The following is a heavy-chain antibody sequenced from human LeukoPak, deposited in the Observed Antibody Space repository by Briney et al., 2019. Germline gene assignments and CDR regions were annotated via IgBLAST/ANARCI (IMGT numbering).Heavy chain of an antibody. CDR3: ASMNLGYCSGSSCEGDY. J-gene: IGHJ4*02. V-gene: IGHV3-21*01. CDR2: ISSSSSYI. D-gene: IGHD2-15*01. CDR1: GFTFSSYS. Sequence: PGGSLRLSCAASGFTFSSYSMNWVRQAPGKGLEWVSSISSSSSYIYYADSVKGRFTISRDNAKNSLYLQMNSLRAEDTAVYYCASMNLGYCSGSSCEGDYWGQGTLVTVSS.